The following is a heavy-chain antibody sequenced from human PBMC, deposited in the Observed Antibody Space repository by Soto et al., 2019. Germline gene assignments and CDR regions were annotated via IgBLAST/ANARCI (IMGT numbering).Heavy chain of an antibody. Sequence: EVQLLESGGGLVQPGGSLRLSCAVSGLTFSSYAFTWVRQAPGKGLEWVSAISASGSSTYYADSVKGRFTISRDNSKNTLYLKMNSLRAEDTAVYYCAKNVKESKQPMDVWGEGTTVTVSS. D-gene: IGHD6-13*01. CDR3: AKNVKESKQPMDV. CDR2: ISASGSST. J-gene: IGHJ6*03. CDR1: GLTFSSYA. V-gene: IGHV3-23*01.